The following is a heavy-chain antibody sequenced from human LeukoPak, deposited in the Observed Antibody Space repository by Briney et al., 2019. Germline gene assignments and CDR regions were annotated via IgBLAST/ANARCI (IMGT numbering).Heavy chain of an antibody. J-gene: IGHJ6*02. V-gene: IGHV3-48*01. Sequence: PGGSLRLSCAASGFTFSSYSMNWVRQAPGKGLEWVSYISSSSSTIYYADSVKGRFTISRDNAKNSLYLQMNSLRAEDTAVYYCARGSGDPSGDEETYYDFWSGPPSKPYGMDVWGQGTTVTVSS. CDR2: ISSSSSTI. D-gene: IGHD3-3*01. CDR3: ARGSGDPSGDEETYYDFWSGPPSKPYGMDV. CDR1: GFTFSSYS.